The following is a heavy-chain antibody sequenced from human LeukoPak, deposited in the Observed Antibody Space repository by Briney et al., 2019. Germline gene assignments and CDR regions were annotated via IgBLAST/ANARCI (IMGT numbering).Heavy chain of an antibody. Sequence: HAGGSLRLSCVASGFTFSSYAMHWVRQAPGKGLKWVAVISYDGSNKYYADSVKGRFTISRDNSKNTLYLQMNSLRAEDTAVYYCASHATKIVVVPAAIGYWGQGTLVTVSS. CDR3: ASHATKIVVVPAAIGY. D-gene: IGHD2-2*01. V-gene: IGHV3-30-3*01. J-gene: IGHJ4*02. CDR2: ISYDGSNK. CDR1: GFTFSSYA.